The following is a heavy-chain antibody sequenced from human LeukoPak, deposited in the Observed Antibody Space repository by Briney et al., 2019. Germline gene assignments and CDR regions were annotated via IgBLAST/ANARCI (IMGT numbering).Heavy chain of an antibody. V-gene: IGHV3-15*01. J-gene: IGHJ4*02. CDR1: GFTFSSYG. D-gene: IGHD2-15*01. CDR2: IKSKTDGGTT. CDR3: TTEAVVAAKRPDY. Sequence: GRSLRLSCAASGFTFSSYGMHWVRQAPGKGLEWVGRIKSKTDGGTTDYAAPVEGRFTISRDDSKNTLYLQMNSLKTEDTAVYYCTTEAVVAAKRPDYWGQGTLVTVSS.